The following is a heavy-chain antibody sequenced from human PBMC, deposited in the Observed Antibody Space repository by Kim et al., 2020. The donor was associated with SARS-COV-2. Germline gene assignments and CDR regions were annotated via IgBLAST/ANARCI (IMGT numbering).Heavy chain of an antibody. CDR2: INHSGST. J-gene: IGHJ6*01. D-gene: IGHD2-2*01. CDR3: ARGRGYCSSTSCWKGYYY. CDR1: GGSFSGYY. V-gene: IGHV4-34*01. Sequence: SETLSLTCAVYGGSFSGYYWSWIRQPPGKGLEWIGEINHSGSTNYNPSLKSRVTISVDTSKNQFSLKLSSVTAADTAVYYCARGRGYCSSTSCWKGYYY.